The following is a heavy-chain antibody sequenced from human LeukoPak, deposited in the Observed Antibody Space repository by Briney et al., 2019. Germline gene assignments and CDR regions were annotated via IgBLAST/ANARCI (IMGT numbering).Heavy chain of an antibody. CDR3: ARGGGYSGYDEPFDY. CDR2: IKQDGSEK. Sequence: GGSLRLSCAASGFTFSSYWMSWVRQAPGKGLEWVANIKQDGSEKYYVDSVKGRFTISRDNAKNSLYLQMNSLRAEDTAVYYCARGGGYSGYDEPFDYWGQGTLVTVSS. D-gene: IGHD5-12*01. CDR1: GFTFSSYW. V-gene: IGHV3-7*01. J-gene: IGHJ4*02.